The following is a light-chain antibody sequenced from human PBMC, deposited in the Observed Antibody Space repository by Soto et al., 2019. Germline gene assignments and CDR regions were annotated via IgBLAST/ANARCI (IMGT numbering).Light chain of an antibody. CDR3: LLTYRGSRV. J-gene: IGLJ2*01. Sequence: QAVVTQEPSLTVSPGGTVTLPCGSSTGVVTSGHYPYWFQQKPGQGPRTLIYDINRKHSWTPARFSGSLLGGKAALTLSGAQPEDEAEYYCLLTYRGSRVFGGGSQLTVL. CDR2: DIN. CDR1: TGVVTSGHY. V-gene: IGLV7-46*01.